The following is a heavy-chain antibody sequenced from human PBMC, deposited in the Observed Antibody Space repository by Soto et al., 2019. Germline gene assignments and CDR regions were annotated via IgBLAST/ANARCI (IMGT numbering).Heavy chain of an antibody. CDR2: IVVGSGNT. D-gene: IGHD3-10*01. CDR3: AADLLLWFGEPWGGFDP. CDR1: GFTFTSSA. V-gene: IGHV1-58*01. Sequence: SVQVSCKASGFTFTSSAVQWVRQARGQRLEWIGWIVVGSGNTNYAQKFQERVTITRDMSTSTAYMELSSLRSEDTAVYYCAADLLLWFGEPWGGFDPWGQGTMVTVS. J-gene: IGHJ5*02.